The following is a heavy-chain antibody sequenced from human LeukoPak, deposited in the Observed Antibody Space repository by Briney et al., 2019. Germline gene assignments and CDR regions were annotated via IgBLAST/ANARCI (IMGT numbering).Heavy chain of an antibody. CDR1: GYTFTNFG. J-gene: IGHJ4*02. D-gene: IGHD3-3*01. CDR3: ASSRGMEWFCFDY. Sequence: GASVKVSCKAFGYTFTNFGVSWVRQVPGQGLEWLGWISGYNGNTNYAQKLQGRVTMTTDTSTSTAYMELRSLRSDDTAVYCCASSRGMEWFCFDYWGQGTLVTVSS. CDR2: ISGYNGNT. V-gene: IGHV1-18*01.